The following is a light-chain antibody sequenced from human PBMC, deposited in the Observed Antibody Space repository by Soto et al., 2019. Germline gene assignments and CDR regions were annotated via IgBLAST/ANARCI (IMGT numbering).Light chain of an antibody. CDR3: QSYDSSLGGSV. CDR1: SSNIGAGYD. CDR2: GNS. Sequence: QSVLTQPPSVSGAPGQRVTISCTGSSSNIGAGYDVHWYQQLPGTAPKLLIYGNSNRPSGVPDRFSGSKSGTSASLAITGLQAEDAADYYCQSYDSSLGGSVFGGGTQLTVL. J-gene: IGLJ7*01. V-gene: IGLV1-40*01.